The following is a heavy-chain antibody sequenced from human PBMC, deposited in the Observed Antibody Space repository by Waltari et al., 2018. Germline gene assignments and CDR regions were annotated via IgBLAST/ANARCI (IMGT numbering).Heavy chain of an antibody. J-gene: IGHJ4*02. CDR1: GFTFNRFG. CDR3: VKDGTSDMWSTFYDH. V-gene: IGHV3-30*02. D-gene: IGHD3-3*01. Sequence: QVQLVESGGGVVQPGGSLRLSCAASGFTFNRFGMHWVRQAPGKGLYWRSVVQGDGSKEYYGCSVKGRFTISRDNSKNVLSLQMNSLRAEDTAVYYCVKDGTSDMWSTFYDHWGQGTLITVSS. CDR2: VQGDGSKE.